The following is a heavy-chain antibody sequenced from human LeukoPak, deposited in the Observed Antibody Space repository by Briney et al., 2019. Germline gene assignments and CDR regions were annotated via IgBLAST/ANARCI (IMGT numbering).Heavy chain of an antibody. D-gene: IGHD3-22*01. CDR2: ISGSGGST. CDR1: GFTFSSYA. CDR3: AKGQTYYYDSSGYFGY. V-gene: IGHV3-23*01. J-gene: IGHJ4*02. Sequence: GGSLRLSCAASGFTFSSYAMSWVRQAPGKGLEWVSAISGSGGSTYYADSVKGRFTISRDNSKNTLYLQMNSLRAEDTAVYYCAKGQTYYYDSSGYFGYWGQGTLVTVSS.